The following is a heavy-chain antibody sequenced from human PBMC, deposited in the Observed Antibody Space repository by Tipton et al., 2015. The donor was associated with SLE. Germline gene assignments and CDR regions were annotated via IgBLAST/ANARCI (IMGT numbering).Heavy chain of an antibody. Sequence: QSGPEVKKPGASVKVSCKASGYTFTSYSITWVRQAPGQGLEWMGWISAYDGNTNYAPKLQGRVTMTTDTSTSTAYMELTSLRSDDTAVYYCARRMTTLSRGGDWLDPWGQGTLVIFS. CDR1: GYTFTSYS. V-gene: IGHV1-18*01. CDR2: ISAYDGNT. CDR3: ARRMTTLSRGGDWLDP. D-gene: IGHD1-1*01. J-gene: IGHJ5*02.